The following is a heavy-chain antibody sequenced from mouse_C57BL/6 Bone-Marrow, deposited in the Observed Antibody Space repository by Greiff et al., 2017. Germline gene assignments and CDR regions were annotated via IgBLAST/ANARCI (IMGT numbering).Heavy chain of an antibody. CDR3: ARFYDYEFDY. V-gene: IGHV1-59*01. D-gene: IGHD2-4*01. J-gene: IGHJ2*01. CDR2: IDPSDSYT. Sequence: QVQLQQPGAELVRPGTSVKLSCKASGYTFTSYWMHWVKQRPGQGLEWIGVIDPSDSYTSYNQKFKGKATLTVDTSSSTAYMQLSSLTSEDSAVYYCARFYDYEFDYWGQGTTLTVSS. CDR1: GYTFTSYW.